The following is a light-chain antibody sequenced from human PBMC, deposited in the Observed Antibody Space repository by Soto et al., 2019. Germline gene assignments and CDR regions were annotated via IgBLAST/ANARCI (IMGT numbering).Light chain of an antibody. CDR1: SSDVGGYDY. Sequence: QSALTQPASVSGSPGQSITISCTGTSSDVGGYDYVSWYQQYPGKAPKLMIYEVSNRPSGVSNRFSGSKSGNTASLTISGLQAEDEADYYCSSYTSSSARVFGGGTKLPS. J-gene: IGLJ3*02. CDR3: SSYTSSSARV. V-gene: IGLV2-14*01. CDR2: EVS.